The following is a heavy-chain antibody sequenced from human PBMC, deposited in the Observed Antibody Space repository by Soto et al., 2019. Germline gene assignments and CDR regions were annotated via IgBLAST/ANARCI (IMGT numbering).Heavy chain of an antibody. Sequence: SVKVSCKLSGATFSSYAMSWVRQAPGQGLEWIGGIIPFFGTPNYAQKFQGRVTITADTSTATSYMELSSLRSDDTAVYYCARDKGAYYSNLVYWGQGTLVTVSS. CDR3: ARDKGAYYSNLVY. J-gene: IGHJ4*02. V-gene: IGHV1-69*06. D-gene: IGHD3-22*01. CDR2: IIPFFGTP. CDR1: GATFSSYA.